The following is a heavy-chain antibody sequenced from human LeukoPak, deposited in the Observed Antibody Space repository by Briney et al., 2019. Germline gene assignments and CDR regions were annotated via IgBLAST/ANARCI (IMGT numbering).Heavy chain of an antibody. V-gene: IGHV4-39*01. CDR2: IYYSGST. CDR1: GGSISSSSYY. Sequence: TSQTLSLTCTVSGGSISSSSYYWGWIRQPPGKGLEWIGSIYYSGSTYYNPSLKSRVTISVDTSKNQFSLKLSSVTAADTAVYYCARHRIVVVPAATFDFWGQGTLVTVSS. CDR3: ARHRIVVVPAATFDF. J-gene: IGHJ4*02. D-gene: IGHD2-2*01.